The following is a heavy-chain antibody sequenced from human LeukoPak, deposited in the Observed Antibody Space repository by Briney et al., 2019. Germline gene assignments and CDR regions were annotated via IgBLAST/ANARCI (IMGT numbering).Heavy chain of an antibody. D-gene: IGHD4-17*01. CDR1: GFTFDDYG. V-gene: IGHV3-9*01. J-gene: IGHJ5*02. Sequence: PGGSLRLSCAASGFTFDDYGMHWVRQAPGKGLEWVSAISWNSGTMGYADSVKGRFTISRDSAKNSLYLQMNSLRAEDTALYYCAKDISPTVTNGGWFDPWGQGTLVTVSS. CDR3: AKDISPTVTNGGWFDP. CDR2: ISWNSGTM.